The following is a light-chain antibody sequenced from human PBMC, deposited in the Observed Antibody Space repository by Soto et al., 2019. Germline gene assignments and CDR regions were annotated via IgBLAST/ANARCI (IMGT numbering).Light chain of an antibody. CDR2: AAS. V-gene: IGKV1-12*01. J-gene: IGKJ5*01. CDR1: QGISSW. Sequence: DTQMTQSPSSVAASVGDRVTITCRASQGISSWLAWYQQKPGKDPNLLIYAASRLQSGVTSRFSGSGSGTDFTLTISRLHPEELATYDCQQANTFPITFGQGTRLEIK. CDR3: QQANTFPIT.